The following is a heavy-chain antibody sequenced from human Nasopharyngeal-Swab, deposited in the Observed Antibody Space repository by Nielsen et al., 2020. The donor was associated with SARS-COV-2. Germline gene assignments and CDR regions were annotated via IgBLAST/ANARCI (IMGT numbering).Heavy chain of an antibody. D-gene: IGHD3-3*01. CDR3: ARDLDYDFCSGYSSAFDI. J-gene: IGHJ3*02. CDR1: GFTVSSNY. Sequence: GESLKISCAASGFTVSSNYMSWVRQAPGKGLEWVSVIYSGGTIYYADSVKGRFTISRDNAKNSLYLQMNSLRAEDTAVYYCARDLDYDFCSGYSSAFDIWGQGTMVTVSS. CDR2: IYSGGTI. V-gene: IGHV3-53*01.